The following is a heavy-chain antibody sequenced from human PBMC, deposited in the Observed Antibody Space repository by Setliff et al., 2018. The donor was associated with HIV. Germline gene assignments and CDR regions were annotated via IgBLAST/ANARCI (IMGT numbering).Heavy chain of an antibody. Sequence: PSETLSLTCTVSGGSISTYYWIWVRQPPGKRLEWIGYIHHSGSTNYNPSLKSRVTMSVDTSKNQFSLKLNSVTAADTAVYYCARKVPSNAFDLWGHGTMVTVS. V-gene: IGHV4-59*01. CDR3: ARKVPSNAFDL. CDR2: IHHSGST. CDR1: GGSISTYY. D-gene: IGHD2-2*01. J-gene: IGHJ3*01.